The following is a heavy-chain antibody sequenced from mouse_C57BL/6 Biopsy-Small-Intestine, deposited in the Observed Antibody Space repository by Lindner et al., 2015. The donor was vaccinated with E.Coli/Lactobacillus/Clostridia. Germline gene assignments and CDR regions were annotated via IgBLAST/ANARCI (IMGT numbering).Heavy chain of an antibody. Sequence: VQLQESGAELMKPGASVKLSCKTSGYTFTGYWIEWVKQRPGHGLEWIGEILPGSDSTNYNEKFKGKATFTADTSSNTAYMQLSSLTTENSAIYYCARRGLLRNFDYWGQGTTLTVSS. V-gene: IGHV1-9*01. J-gene: IGHJ2*01. CDR2: ILPGSDST. CDR1: GYTFTGYW. D-gene: IGHD1-1*01. CDR3: ARRGLLRNFDY.